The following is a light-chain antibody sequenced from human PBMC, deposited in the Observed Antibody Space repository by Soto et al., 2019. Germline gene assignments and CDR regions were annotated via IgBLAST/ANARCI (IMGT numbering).Light chain of an antibody. CDR1: GGNTY. CDR3: MQGTHWQYD. V-gene: IGKV2-30*01. J-gene: IGKJ2*01. CDR2: KIS. Sequence: DVVLTQSPVSLPVTLGQPASISCRSIGGNTYLSWFQQRPGQSPRRLIYKISYRDSGVPDRFSGSGSGTNFTLNISRVEAEDVAVYYCMQGTHWQYDFGQGTKLEIK.